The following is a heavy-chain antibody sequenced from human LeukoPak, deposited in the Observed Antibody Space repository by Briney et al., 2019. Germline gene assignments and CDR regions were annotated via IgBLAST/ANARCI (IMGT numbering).Heavy chain of an antibody. CDR3: TRDRVGTMVY. Sequence: GGSLRLSCAASGFTFSSHWMSWVRQAPGKGLEWVANIKEDGSEIYYVDSVKGRFTISRDNAKNSLFLQMNNLRAEDTAVYYCTRDRVGTMVYWGQGTLVTVSS. CDR1: GFTFSSHW. J-gene: IGHJ4*02. D-gene: IGHD3-10*01. CDR2: IKEDGSEI. V-gene: IGHV3-7*01.